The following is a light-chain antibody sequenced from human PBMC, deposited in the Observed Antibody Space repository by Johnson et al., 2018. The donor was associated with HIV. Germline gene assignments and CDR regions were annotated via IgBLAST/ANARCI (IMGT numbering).Light chain of an antibody. V-gene: IGLV1-51*01. J-gene: IGLJ1*01. CDR3: GTWDSSLSAL. CDR2: DNN. CDR1: SSNIGNNY. Sequence: SVLTQPPSVSAAPGQTVTISCSGSSSNIGNNYVSWYQQLPGTAPKLLIYDNNKRPPGIPDRFSGSKSGTSATLGITGLQTGDEADYYCGTWDSSLSALFGTGTTITVL.